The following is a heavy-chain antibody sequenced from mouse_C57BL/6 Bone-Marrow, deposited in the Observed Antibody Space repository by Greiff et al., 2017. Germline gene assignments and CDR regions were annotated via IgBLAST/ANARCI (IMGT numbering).Heavy chain of an antibody. V-gene: IGHV1-64*01. CDR1: GYTFTNYW. CDR3: ARSYEYDDYSMDY. D-gene: IGHD2-4*01. Sequence: QVQLKESGAELVKPGASVKLSCKASGYTFTNYWMHWVKQRPGQGLAWIGMMHPNGGSPDYNEKCKSEVTMSVDKSSRTAYMELSRLTSEASAVYYCARSYEYDDYSMDYWGQGTSVTVSS. J-gene: IGHJ4*01. CDR2: MHPNGGSP.